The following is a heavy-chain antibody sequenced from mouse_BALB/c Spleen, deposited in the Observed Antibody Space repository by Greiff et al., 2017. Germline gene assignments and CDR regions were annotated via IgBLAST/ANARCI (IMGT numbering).Heavy chain of an antibody. Sequence: EVPPMASGGGSVQPGGSLRLFCATSGFTFSEFYMEWGRPPPWKRPEWIAASRNKANDYTTEYSAPVKGRFIVTRDTYQSILYLQMNALRAEDTAIYYYARDAVYDCALFDYWGQGTTLTVSS. CDR3: ARDAVYDCALFDY. D-gene: IGHD2-3*01. J-gene: IGHJ2*01. CDR2: SRNKANDYTT. CDR1: GFTFSEFY. V-gene: IGHV7-1*02.